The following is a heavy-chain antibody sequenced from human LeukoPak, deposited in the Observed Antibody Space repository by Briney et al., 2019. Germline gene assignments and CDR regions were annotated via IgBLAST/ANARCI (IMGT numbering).Heavy chain of an antibody. J-gene: IGHJ4*02. Sequence: ASVKVSCKASGYTFTGYYMHWVRQAPGQGLEWMGWINPNSGGTNYAQKFQGRITMTRDTSISTAYIELSRLRSDDTAVYYCARGLGIAAAGKKGPPRLDYWGQGTLVTVSS. CDR3: ARGLGIAAAGKKGPPRLDY. V-gene: IGHV1-2*02. D-gene: IGHD6-13*01. CDR1: GYTFTGYY. CDR2: INPNSGGT.